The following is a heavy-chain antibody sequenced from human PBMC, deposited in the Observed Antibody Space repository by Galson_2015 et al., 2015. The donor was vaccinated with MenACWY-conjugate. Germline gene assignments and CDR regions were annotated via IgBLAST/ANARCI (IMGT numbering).Heavy chain of an antibody. CDR2: ITSGSDYI. CDR1: GFTFNTCT. Sequence: SLRLSCAASGFTFNTCTMNWVRQAPGEGLEWVSSITSGSDYIYYADSVKGRFTVSRDNAENSLYLQMNSLRPEDTAVYYCAKDQVAAAMMGRYGYWGQGTLVTVSS. D-gene: IGHD2-21*02. V-gene: IGHV3-21*01. CDR3: AKDQVAAAMMGRYGY. J-gene: IGHJ4*02.